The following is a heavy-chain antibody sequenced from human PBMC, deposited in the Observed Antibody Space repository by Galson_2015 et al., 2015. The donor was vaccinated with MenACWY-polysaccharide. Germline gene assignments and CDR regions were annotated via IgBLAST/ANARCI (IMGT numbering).Heavy chain of an antibody. CDR3: ARGTPAYEYGGTKRGED. CDR1: CFPFLPSF. J-gene: IGHJ4*02. D-gene: IGHD4-23*01. CDR2: ISYDGINT. V-gene: IGHV3-30*03. Sequence: SLLLSFSASCFPFLPSFLPLFLPSPGKGLEWVAVISYDGINTHYIDSVKGRFSISRDNSKNTLYLQMNSLRGEDTAVYYCARGTPAYEYGGTKRGEDWGQGPLVTVSS.